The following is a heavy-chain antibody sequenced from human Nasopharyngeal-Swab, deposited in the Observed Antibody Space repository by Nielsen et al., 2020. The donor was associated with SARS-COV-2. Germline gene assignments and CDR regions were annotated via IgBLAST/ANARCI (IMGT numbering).Heavy chain of an antibody. Sequence: GESLKISCAASGFTVSSNYMSWVRQAPGKGLEWVSVIYSGGSTYYADSVKGRFTISRDNSKNTLYLQMNSLRAEDTAVYYCARGGRIAAAGVLLPVYYYYMDVWGKGTTVTVSS. CDR2: IYSGGST. J-gene: IGHJ6*03. D-gene: IGHD6-13*01. V-gene: IGHV3-53*01. CDR1: GFTVSSNY. CDR3: ARGGRIAAAGVLLPVYYYYMDV.